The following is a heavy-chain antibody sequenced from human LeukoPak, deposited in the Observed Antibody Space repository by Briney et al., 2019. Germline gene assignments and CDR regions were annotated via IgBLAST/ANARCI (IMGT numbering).Heavy chain of an antibody. Sequence: GGSLRLSCAASGFTFDDYAMHWVRQAPGKGLEWVSGISWNSGSIGYADSVKGRFTISRDNAKNSLYLQMNSLRAEDTAVYYCAKFDADYWGQGTLVTVSS. CDR2: ISWNSGSI. V-gene: IGHV3-9*01. CDR1: GFTFDDYA. CDR3: AKFDADY. J-gene: IGHJ4*02.